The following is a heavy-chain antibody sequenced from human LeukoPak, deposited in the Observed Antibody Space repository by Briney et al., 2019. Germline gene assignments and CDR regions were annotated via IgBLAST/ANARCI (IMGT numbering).Heavy chain of an antibody. CDR3: ARPVGYSGSGSYYGY. J-gene: IGHJ4*02. D-gene: IGHD3-10*01. Sequence: GGSLRLSCAASGFTFSSYEMNWVRQVPGKGLEWISYISGDGTTIRYADSVNGRFTISRDNAQNSLYLQMNSLGVEDTAVYHCARPVGYSGSGSYYGYWGQGTLVTVSS. V-gene: IGHV3-48*03. CDR2: ISGDGTTI. CDR1: GFTFSSYE.